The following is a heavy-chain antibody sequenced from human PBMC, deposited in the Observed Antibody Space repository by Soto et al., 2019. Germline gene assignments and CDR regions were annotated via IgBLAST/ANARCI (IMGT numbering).Heavy chain of an antibody. CDR2: MSYDGSNK. J-gene: IGHJ6*02. CDR1: GFTFRSYA. CDR3: ARAGYYGSGRYHFYGVDV. V-gene: IGHV3-30-3*01. D-gene: IGHD3-10*01. Sequence: PGGSLRLSCSASGFTFRSYAMHWVRQAPGKGLEWVAVMSYDGSNKYYADSVKGRFTISRDVSKNTLFLQMNSLTAGDTAIYSCARAGYYGSGRYHFYGVDVWGPGTTVTVSS.